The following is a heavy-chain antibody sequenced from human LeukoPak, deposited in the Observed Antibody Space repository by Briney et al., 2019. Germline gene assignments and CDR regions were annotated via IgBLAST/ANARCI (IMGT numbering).Heavy chain of an antibody. CDR3: AREESGLGY. V-gene: IGHV3-7*03. J-gene: IGHJ4*02. D-gene: IGHD3-10*01. CDR1: GFTFSRYW. Sequence: GGSLRLSCAASGFTFSRYWMSWVRQAPGKGLEWVANIKQDGSEKYYVDSVKGRFTISRDNAKNSLYLQMNSLRAEDTAVYYCAREESGLGYWGQGTLVTVSS. CDR2: IKQDGSEK.